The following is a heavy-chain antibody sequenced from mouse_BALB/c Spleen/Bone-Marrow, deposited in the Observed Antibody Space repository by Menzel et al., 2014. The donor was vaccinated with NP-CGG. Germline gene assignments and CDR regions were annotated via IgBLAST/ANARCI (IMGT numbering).Heavy chain of an antibody. D-gene: IGHD1-1*01. CDR3: ARDYYGRGWYFDV. Sequence: VKLVESGAELVMPGASVKMSCKASGYTFTDYWMHWVKRRPGQGLEWIGAIDTSDSYTSYNQKFKGKTTLTVDESSSTAYMQLSSLTSEDSAVYYCARDYYGRGWYFDVWGAGTTVTVSS. V-gene: IGHV1-69*01. J-gene: IGHJ1*01. CDR2: IDTSDSYT. CDR1: GYTFTDYW.